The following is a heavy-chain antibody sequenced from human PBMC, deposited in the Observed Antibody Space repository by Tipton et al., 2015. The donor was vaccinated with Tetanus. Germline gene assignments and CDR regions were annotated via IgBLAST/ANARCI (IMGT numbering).Heavy chain of an antibody. Sequence: TLSLTCAVYGESFSDYYWSWIRQPPGKGPEWIGEIHPSGITDYNPSLKSRVIISVGTSKNQFSLKLSSVTAADSALYFCGRGTDAYKSGNYWGQGTLVTVSS. J-gene: IGHJ4*01. CDR2: IHPSGIT. D-gene: IGHD5-24*01. CDR3: GRGTDAYKSGNY. CDR1: GESFSDYY. V-gene: IGHV4-34*01.